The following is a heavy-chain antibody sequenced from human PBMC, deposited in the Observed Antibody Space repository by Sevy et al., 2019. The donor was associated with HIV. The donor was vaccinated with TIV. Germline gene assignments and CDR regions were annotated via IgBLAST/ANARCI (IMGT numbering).Heavy chain of an antibody. J-gene: IGHJ4*02. V-gene: IGHV3-73*01. Sequence: GGSLRLSCAASGFTFSGSAIHWVRQASGKGLEWVGRIRSKPNNYATSYAASVRGRFTISRDDSKDTAYLQMNSLKTEDTAVYYCTRWRGGELDYFDYWGQGTLDTVSS. D-gene: IGHD1-26*01. CDR2: IRSKPNNYAT. CDR3: TRWRGGELDYFDY. CDR1: GFTFSGSA.